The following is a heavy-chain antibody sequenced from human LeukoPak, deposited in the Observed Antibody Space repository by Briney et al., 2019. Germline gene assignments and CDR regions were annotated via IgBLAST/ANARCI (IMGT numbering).Heavy chain of an antibody. D-gene: IGHD2-2*01. CDR3: AKRRVVDQLLLSLHYYYGMDV. CDR2: ISGSGGST. CDR1: GFTFSSYA. J-gene: IGHJ6*02. Sequence: GGSLRLSCAASGFTFSSYAMSWVRQAPGKGLEWVSAISGSGGSTYYADSVKGRFTISRDNSKNTLYLQMNSLRAEDTAVYNCAKRRVVDQLLLSLHYYYGMDVWGQGTTVTVSS. V-gene: IGHV3-23*01.